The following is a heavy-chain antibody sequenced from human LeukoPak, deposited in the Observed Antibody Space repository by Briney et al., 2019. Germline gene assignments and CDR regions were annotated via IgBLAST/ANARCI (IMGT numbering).Heavy chain of an antibody. CDR2: IWYDGSNK. J-gene: IGHJ6*02. Sequence: GGSLRLSCAASGFTFSSYGMHWVRQASGKGLEWVAVIWYDGSNKYYADSVKGRFTISRDNSKNTLYLQMNSLRAEDTAVYYCARTGYYDSSGYYLAYYYGMDVWGQGTTVTVSS. CDR3: ARTGYYDSSGYYLAYYYGMDV. CDR1: GFTFSSYG. D-gene: IGHD3-22*01. V-gene: IGHV3-33*01.